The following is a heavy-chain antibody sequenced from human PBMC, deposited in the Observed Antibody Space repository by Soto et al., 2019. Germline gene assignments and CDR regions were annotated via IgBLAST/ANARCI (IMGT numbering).Heavy chain of an antibody. J-gene: IGHJ6*02. CDR1: GYTFYSHS. Sequence: SVKVSCKASGYTFYSHSINWVRQAPGQGLEWMGGIIPIFGTANYAQKFQGRVTITADESTSTAYMELSSLRSEDTAVYYCARGSGGSSYYYYGMDVWGQGTTVTVSS. D-gene: IGHD2-15*01. CDR2: IIPIFGTA. CDR3: ARGSGGSSYYYYGMDV. V-gene: IGHV1-69*13.